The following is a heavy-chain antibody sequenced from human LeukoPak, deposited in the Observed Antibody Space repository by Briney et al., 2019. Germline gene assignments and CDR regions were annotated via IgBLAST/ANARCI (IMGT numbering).Heavy chain of an antibody. CDR1: GVSIASHSW. J-gene: IGHJ4*01. CDR2: VYHSGGA. Sequence: PSETLSLTCAVSGVSIASHSWWSWVRQPPGKGLEWIGEVYHSGGANYKPSLKSRVTISVDTSRNHFSLKLTSVTAADTAVYFCAYNRNFALDNWGQGTLVTVSS. V-gene: IGHV4-4*02. D-gene: IGHD1-7*01. CDR3: AYNRNFALDN.